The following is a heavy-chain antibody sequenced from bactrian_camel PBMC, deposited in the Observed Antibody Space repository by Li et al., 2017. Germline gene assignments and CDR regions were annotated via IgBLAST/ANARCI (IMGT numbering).Heavy chain of an antibody. D-gene: IGHD3*01. CDR2: IGSDGRP. Sequence: HVQLVESGGGSVQAGGSLTLSCVASGIYAGRGAYCMAWFRQVPGREREGVAAIGSDGRPVYAEFARGRFTASQDNAKDTLFLQMTSLKSDDTAKYFCAVEIRGEWSGGNCPRLTSQEDYESPCDGEYDYWGQGTQVTVS. J-gene: IGHJ4*01. V-gene: IGHV3S55*01. CDR3: AVEIRGEWSGGNCPRLTSQEDYESPCDGEYDY. CDR1: GIYAGRGA.